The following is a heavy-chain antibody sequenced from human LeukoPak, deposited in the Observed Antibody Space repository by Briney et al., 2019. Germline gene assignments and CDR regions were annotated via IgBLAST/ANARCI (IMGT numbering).Heavy chain of an antibody. V-gene: IGHV1-8*03. CDR2: MNPNSGNT. CDR3: ARTLRDGYYFGWFDP. D-gene: IGHD5-24*01. Sequence: GASVKVSCKASGYTFTGYYMHWVRQAPGQGLEWMGWMNPNSGNTGYAQKFQGRVTITRNTSISTAYMELSSLRSEDTAVYYCARTLRDGYYFGWFDPWGQGTLVTVSS. CDR1: GYTFTGYY. J-gene: IGHJ5*02.